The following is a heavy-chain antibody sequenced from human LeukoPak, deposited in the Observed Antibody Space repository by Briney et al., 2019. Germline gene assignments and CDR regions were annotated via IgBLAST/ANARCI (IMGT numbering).Heavy chain of an antibody. CDR3: ARPYGSGSYYPFDY. J-gene: IGHJ4*02. CDR2: IYYSGST. D-gene: IGHD3-10*01. Sequence: PSETLSLTCTVSGGSISSYYWSWIRQPPGKGLEWIGYIYYSGSTNYNPSLKSRVTISVDTSKNQFSLKLSSVTAADTAVYYCARPYGSGSYYPFDYWGQGTLVTVSS. CDR1: GGSISSYY. V-gene: IGHV4-59*01.